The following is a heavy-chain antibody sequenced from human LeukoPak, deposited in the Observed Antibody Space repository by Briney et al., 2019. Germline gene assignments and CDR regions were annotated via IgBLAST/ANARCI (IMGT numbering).Heavy chain of an antibody. D-gene: IGHD6-6*01. CDR3: AKLVAPTTEYYFDY. CDR1: GSSFTSYW. J-gene: IGHJ4*02. V-gene: IGHV5-51*01. CDR2: IYPGDSDT. Sequence: GESLKISCKVSGSSFTSYWIGWVRQMPGKGLEWMGIIYPGDSDTRYSPSFQGQVTISADKSISTAYLQWGSLKASDTAMYYCAKLVAPTTEYYFDYWGQGTLVTVSS.